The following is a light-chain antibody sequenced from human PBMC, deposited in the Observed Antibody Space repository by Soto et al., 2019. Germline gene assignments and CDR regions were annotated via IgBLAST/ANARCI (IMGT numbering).Light chain of an antibody. V-gene: IGLV2-8*01. Sequence: QSALTQPPSASGSPGQSVTISCTGTSSDVGGYNYVSWYQQHPGKAPKLLIYEVNKRPSGVPDRFSGSKSDKTASLTVSGLQAEDEAAYYCSSFAGGNNLLFGGGTKLTVL. J-gene: IGLJ2*01. CDR3: SSFAGGNNLL. CDR1: SSDVGGYNY. CDR2: EVN.